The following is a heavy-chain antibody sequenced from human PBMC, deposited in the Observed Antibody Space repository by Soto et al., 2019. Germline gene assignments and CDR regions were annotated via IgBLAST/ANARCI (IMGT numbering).Heavy chain of an antibody. CDR2: ISSSSSST. V-gene: IGHV3-48*01. CDR1: GFTFSSYS. CDR3: AYSSTPFDY. D-gene: IGHD6-13*01. J-gene: IGHJ4*02. Sequence: GGSLRLSCAASGFTFSSYSMNWVRQAPGKGLEWVSSISSSSSSTYYADSVKGRFTISRDNSKNSLYLQMNSLRAEDTAVYYCAYSSTPFDYWGQGTLVTVSS.